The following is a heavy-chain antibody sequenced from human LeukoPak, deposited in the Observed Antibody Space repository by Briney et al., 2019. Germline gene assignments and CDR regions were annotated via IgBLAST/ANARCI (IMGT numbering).Heavy chain of an antibody. CDR2: INHSGST. V-gene: IGHV4-34*01. D-gene: IGHD6-19*01. CDR3: ARAGQWLGFDY. CDR1: GGSFSGYY. Sequence: TSGTLSLTCAVYGGSFSGYYWSWIRQPPGKGLEWIGEINHSGSTNYNPSLKSRVTISVDTSKNQFSLKLSSVTAADTAVYYCARAGQWLGFDYWGQGTLVTVSS. J-gene: IGHJ4*02.